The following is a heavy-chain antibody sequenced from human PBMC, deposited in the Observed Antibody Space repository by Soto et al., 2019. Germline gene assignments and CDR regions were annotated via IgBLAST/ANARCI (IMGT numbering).Heavy chain of an antibody. CDR3: ARQDYGDSDAFDI. J-gene: IGHJ3*02. D-gene: IGHD4-17*01. CDR2: IYPGDSDT. Sequence: ASLKISCKGYGYSFTSYWIGWVRQMPGKGLEWMGIIYPGDSDTRYSPSFQGQVTISADKSISTAYLQWSSLKASDTAMYYCARQDYGDSDAFDIWGQGTMVTGSS. CDR1: GYSFTSYW. V-gene: IGHV5-51*01.